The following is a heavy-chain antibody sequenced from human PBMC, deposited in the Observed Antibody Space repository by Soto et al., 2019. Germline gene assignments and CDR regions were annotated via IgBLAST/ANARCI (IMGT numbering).Heavy chain of an antibody. CDR2: VIPIFGTP. CDR1: GGTFSTYA. CDR3: ARSQGGSSSLDIYYYSYYGMDV. D-gene: IGHD2-15*01. V-gene: IGHV1-69*01. J-gene: IGHJ6*02. Sequence: QVQLVQSGAEVKKPGSSVKVSCKAPGGTFSTYAISWVRPAPGQGLEWMGGVIPIFGTPKYAQKFPGRVTITADESTSTGYMELRSLRSEDTAVYYCARSQGGSSSLDIYYYSYYGMDVWGQGTTVTVSS.